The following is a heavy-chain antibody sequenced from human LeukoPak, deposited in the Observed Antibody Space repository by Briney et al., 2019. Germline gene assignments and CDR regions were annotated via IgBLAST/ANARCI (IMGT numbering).Heavy chain of an antibody. Sequence: GGSLRLSCAASGFTFSGSAMHWVRQASGKGLEWVGRIRSKANSYATAYAASVEGRFTISRDDSKNTAYLQMNSLKTEDTAVYYCTRHKDGYYGSGSLSVWGQGTLVTVSS. D-gene: IGHD3-10*01. CDR1: GFTFSGSA. J-gene: IGHJ4*02. CDR2: IRSKANSYAT. CDR3: TRHKDGYYGSGSLSV. V-gene: IGHV3-73*01.